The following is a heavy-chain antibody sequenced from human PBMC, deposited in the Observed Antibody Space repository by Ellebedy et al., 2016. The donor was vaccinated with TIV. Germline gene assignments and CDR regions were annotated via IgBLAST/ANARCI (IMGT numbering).Heavy chain of an antibody. CDR1: GESFTECY. D-gene: IGHD2-15*01. CDR3: ARGYGVAAPVRTYYYYGFDV. V-gene: IGHV4-34*01. CDR2: VSASAEA. Sequence: SETLSLXXAVYGESFTECYWNWIRQSPGKGLEWIGEVSASAEANYNPSLGGRVMISVDTSKKQFSLRLSSVTAADTAVYYCARGYGVAAPVRTYYYYGFDVWGQGTAVTVSS. J-gene: IGHJ6*02.